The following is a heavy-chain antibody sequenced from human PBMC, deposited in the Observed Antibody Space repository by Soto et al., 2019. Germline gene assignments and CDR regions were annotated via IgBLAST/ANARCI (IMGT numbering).Heavy chain of an antibody. V-gene: IGHV3-23*01. CDR2: ISGSGGST. D-gene: IGHD6-19*01. Sequence: GGSLGLSCAASGFTFSSYAMSWVRQAPGKGLEWVSAISGSGGSTYYADSVKGRFTISRDNSKNTLYLQMNSLRAEDTAVYYCAKARSSGWYFDYWCQGTLVTGSS. J-gene: IGHJ4*02. CDR1: GFTFSSYA. CDR3: AKARSSGWYFDY.